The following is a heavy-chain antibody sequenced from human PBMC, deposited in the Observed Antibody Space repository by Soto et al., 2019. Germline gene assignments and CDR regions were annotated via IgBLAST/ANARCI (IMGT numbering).Heavy chain of an antibody. CDR3: ARGCIAARPPLNFDY. V-gene: IGHV1-2*04. CDR2: INPNSGGT. CDR1: GYTFTGYY. Sequence: GASVKVSCKASGYTFTGYYMHWVRQAPGQGLEWMGWINPNSGGTNYAQKFQGWVTMTRDTSISTAYMELSRLRSDDTAVYYCARGCIAARPPLNFDYWGQGTLVTVSS. D-gene: IGHD6-6*01. J-gene: IGHJ4*02.